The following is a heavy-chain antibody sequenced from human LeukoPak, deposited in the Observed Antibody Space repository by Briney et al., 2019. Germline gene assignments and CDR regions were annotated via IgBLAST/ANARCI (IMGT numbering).Heavy chain of an antibody. V-gene: IGHV3-21*01. CDR1: GFSFSTYN. Sequence: GGSLRLSCAASGFSFSTYNMNWVRQAPGKGLEWVSSMISISNSIYYADSVRGRFTISRDNAKNSLYLQMNSLRAEDTAVYYCAREGTAMVSFDYWGQGTLVTVSS. D-gene: IGHD5-18*01. J-gene: IGHJ4*02. CDR2: MISISNSI. CDR3: AREGTAMVSFDY.